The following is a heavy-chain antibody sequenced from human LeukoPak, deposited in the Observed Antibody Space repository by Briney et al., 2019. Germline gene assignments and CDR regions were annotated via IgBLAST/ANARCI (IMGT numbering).Heavy chain of an antibody. CDR3: AELGITMIGGV. CDR2: ITTSSSYI. D-gene: IGHD3-10*02. V-gene: IGHV3-21*01. Sequence: GGSLRLSCAASGFSFSSYSMNWVRQAPGKGLEWVSSITTSSSYIYYADSVKGRFTISRDNAKNSLYLQMNSLRAEDTAVYYCAELGITMIGGVWGKGTTVTISS. J-gene: IGHJ6*04. CDR1: GFSFSSYS.